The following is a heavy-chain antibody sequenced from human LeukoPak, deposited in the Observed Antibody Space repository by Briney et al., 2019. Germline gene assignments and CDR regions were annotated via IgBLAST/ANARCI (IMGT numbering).Heavy chain of an antibody. CDR3: ARSTGYNYYYMDV. D-gene: IGHD2-8*02. CDR1: GYTFTHYG. J-gene: IGHJ6*03. CDR2: ISTYNGNT. V-gene: IGHV1-18*01. Sequence: GASVKVSCKPAGYTFTHYGISWVRQAPGQGLAWMAWISTYNGNTNYAQNLQGRVTMTTDTSTSTAYMELRSLRSDDTAVYYCARSTGYNYYYMDVWGQGTTVTVSS.